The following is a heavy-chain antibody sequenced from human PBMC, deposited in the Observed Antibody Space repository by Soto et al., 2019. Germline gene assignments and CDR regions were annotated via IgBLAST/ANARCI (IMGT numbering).Heavy chain of an antibody. D-gene: IGHD6-19*01. CDR1: GFMFSSYA. CDR2: ITGNTGST. J-gene: IGHJ4*02. Sequence: EVQLLESGGGLVQPGGSLRLSCEASGFMFSSYALSWVRQAPGKGLEWVSTITGNTGSTYYADSVKGRFTISGDNPKNTLYLQMNSLRAEDTALYYCAKVRGWPPTFDYWGQGTLVTVSS. CDR3: AKVRGWPPTFDY. V-gene: IGHV3-23*01.